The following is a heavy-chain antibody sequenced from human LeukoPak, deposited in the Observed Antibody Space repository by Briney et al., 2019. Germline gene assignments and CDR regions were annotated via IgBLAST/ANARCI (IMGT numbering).Heavy chain of an antibody. CDR2: IIPIFGTA. V-gene: IGHV1-69*13. CDR3: ARDSIYSYGTAYYYYYYMDV. Sequence: GASVKVSCKASGGTFSSYAISWVRQAPGQGLEWMGGIIPIFGTANYAQKFQGRVTITADESTSTAYMELSSLRSEDTAVYYCARDSIYSYGTAYYYYYYMDVWGKGTTVTVSS. D-gene: IGHD5-18*01. J-gene: IGHJ6*03. CDR1: GGTFSSYA.